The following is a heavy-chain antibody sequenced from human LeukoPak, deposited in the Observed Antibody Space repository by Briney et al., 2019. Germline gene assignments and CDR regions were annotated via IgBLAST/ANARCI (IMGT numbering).Heavy chain of an antibody. J-gene: IGHJ5*02. Sequence: SVKVSCKASGGTFSSYAISWVRQAPGQGLEWMGGIIPIFGTANYAQKFQGRVTITADESTSTAYMELSSLRSEDTAVYYCARGATNYDFWSGYPGNWFDPWGQGTLVTVSS. CDR2: IIPIFGTA. D-gene: IGHD3-3*01. CDR3: ARGATNYDFWSGYPGNWFDP. V-gene: IGHV1-69*13. CDR1: GGTFSSYA.